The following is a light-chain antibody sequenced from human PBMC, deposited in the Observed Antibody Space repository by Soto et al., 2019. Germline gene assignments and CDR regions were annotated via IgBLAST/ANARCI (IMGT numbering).Light chain of an antibody. Sequence: QSVLTQPPSVSGAPGQWVTISCSGSGSNIGASYDVYWYRQLPGTAPKLLIYGDNNRPSGVPDRFSGSKSGTSASLAIAGLQSQDEADYYCSLYTSSSLVVFGGGTKVTVL. V-gene: IGLV1-40*01. J-gene: IGLJ2*01. CDR1: GSNIGASYD. CDR2: GDN. CDR3: SLYTSSSLVV.